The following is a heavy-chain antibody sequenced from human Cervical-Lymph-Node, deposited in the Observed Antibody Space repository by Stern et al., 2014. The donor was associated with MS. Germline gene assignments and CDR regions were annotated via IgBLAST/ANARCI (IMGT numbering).Heavy chain of an antibody. J-gene: IGHJ4*02. CDR3: ARKTDTAVGGDY. V-gene: IGHV3-53*01. Sequence: EVQLVESGGGLIQPGGSLRLSCAASGFTVSNNCMSWVRQAPGKGLEWVSVIYSGGSTYYADSVKGRFTISRDKSENTLYLQMNSLRAEDTAVYYCARKTDTAVGGDYWGQGTLVTVSS. D-gene: IGHD5-18*01. CDR1: GFTVSNNC. CDR2: IYSGGST.